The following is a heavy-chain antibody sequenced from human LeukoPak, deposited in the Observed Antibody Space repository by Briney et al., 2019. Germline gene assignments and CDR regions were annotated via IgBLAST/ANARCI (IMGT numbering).Heavy chain of an antibody. CDR2: MNPNSGNT. CDR1: GYTFTSYD. V-gene: IGHV1-8*01. J-gene: IGHJ6*03. D-gene: IGHD6-13*01. CDR3: ARGTLYSSSWYYYYYMDV. Sequence: GASVKVSCKASGYTFTSYDINLVRHATGQGLEWMGRMNPNSGNTGYAQKFQGRVTMTRNTSISTAYMELSSLRSEDTAVYYCARGTLYSSSWYYYYYMDVWGKGTTVTVSS.